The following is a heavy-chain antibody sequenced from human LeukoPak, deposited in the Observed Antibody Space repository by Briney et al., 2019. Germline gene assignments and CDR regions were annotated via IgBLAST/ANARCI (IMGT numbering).Heavy chain of an antibody. CDR1: GFTFSGYW. D-gene: IGHD4-11*01. CDR2: IKQDGSEK. CDR3: ARDYRTVTSNFDY. Sequence: PGGSLRLSCAASGFTFSGYWMSWVRQAPGKGLEWVANIKQDGSEKYYVDSVKGRFTISRDNAKNSLYLQMNSLRAEDTAVYYCARDYRTVTSNFDYWGQGTLVTVSS. J-gene: IGHJ4*02. V-gene: IGHV3-7*01.